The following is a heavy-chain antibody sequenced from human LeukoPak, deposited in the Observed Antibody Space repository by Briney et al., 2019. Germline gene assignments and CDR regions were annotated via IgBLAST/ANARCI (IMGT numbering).Heavy chain of an antibody. CDR1: GYTFTNYW. V-gene: IGHV5-51*01. J-gene: IGHJ4*02. CDR2: IYPGDSDT. Sequence: RGESLKISCKGSGYTFTNYWIGWVRQMPGKGLEWMGIIYPGDSDTRYSPSFQGQVTISADKSISTAYLQWSSLKASDTAMYYWARQGWAYYDFWSGSFDYWGQGTLVTVSS. D-gene: IGHD3-3*01. CDR3: ARQGWAYYDFWSGSFDY.